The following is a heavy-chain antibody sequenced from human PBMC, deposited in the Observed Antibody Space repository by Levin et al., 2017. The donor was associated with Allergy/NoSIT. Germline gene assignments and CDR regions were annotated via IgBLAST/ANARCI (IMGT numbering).Heavy chain of an antibody. V-gene: IGHV3-20*04. Sequence: GGSLRLSCSSSFFPFSSSFLPFFLPSPLKGLEWVSGINWKGGRTGYADSVKGRFTISRDNAKNSLYLQMNSLRAEDTALYYCARDKGIAVAGGFDYWGQGTLVTVSS. CDR3: ARDKGIAVAGGFDY. D-gene: IGHD6-19*01. J-gene: IGHJ4*02. CDR2: INWKGGRT. CDR1: FFPFSSSF.